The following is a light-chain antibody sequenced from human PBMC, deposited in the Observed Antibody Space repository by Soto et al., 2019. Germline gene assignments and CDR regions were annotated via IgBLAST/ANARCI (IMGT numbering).Light chain of an antibody. CDR3: QQFSSYPLT. Sequence: EFVLTQSTGTLSLSPGERVTLSCRASQTVRNNYLAWSQQKRGQAPRLLIYDASSRATGIPDRFSGSGAWTDFTLTISRLEPADFEVDYCQQFSSYPLTFGGGTKVDIK. CDR1: QTVRNNY. CDR2: DAS. J-gene: IGKJ4*01. V-gene: IGKV3-20*01.